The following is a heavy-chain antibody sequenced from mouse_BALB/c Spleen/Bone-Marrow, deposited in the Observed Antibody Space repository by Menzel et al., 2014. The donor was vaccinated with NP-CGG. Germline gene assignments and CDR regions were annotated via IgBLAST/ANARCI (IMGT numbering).Heavy chain of an antibody. CDR2: IYPGDGDT. J-gene: IGHJ3*01. CDR1: GYAFSSYW. Sequence: QVQLQQSGAELVRPGSSVKISCKASGYAFSSYWMNWVKQRPGQGLEWIGQIYPGDGDTNYNGKFKGKATLTADKSSSTAYMQLSSLTSEDSAVCFCARGPWFAYWGQGTLVTVSA. CDR3: ARGPWFAY. V-gene: IGHV1-80*01.